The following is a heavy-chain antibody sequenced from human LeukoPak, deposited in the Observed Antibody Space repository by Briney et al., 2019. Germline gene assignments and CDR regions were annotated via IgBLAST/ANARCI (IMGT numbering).Heavy chain of an antibody. D-gene: IGHD3-22*01. CDR3: ANILDRYYDSSGYYADYYGMDV. J-gene: IGHJ6*02. Sequence: ASVNVSCKASGYTFTGYYMHWVRQAPGQGLEWMGWINPNSGGTNYAQKFQGRVTMTRDTSISTAYMELSRLRSDDTAVYYCANILDRYYDSSGYYADYYGMDVWGQGTTVTVSS. CDR1: GYTFTGYY. CDR2: INPNSGGT. V-gene: IGHV1-2*02.